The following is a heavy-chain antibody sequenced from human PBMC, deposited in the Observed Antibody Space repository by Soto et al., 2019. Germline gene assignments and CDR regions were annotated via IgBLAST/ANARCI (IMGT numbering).Heavy chain of an antibody. CDR2: IYYSGST. J-gene: IGHJ3*02. CDR3: ARRYGKNAFDI. D-gene: IGHD5-18*01. Sequence: SEALSLTCTVSGGFISSYYWSWIRQPPGKGLEWIGYIYYSGSTNYNPSLKSRVTISVDTSKNQFSLKLSSVTAADTAVYYCARRYGKNAFDIWGQGTMGTVSS. V-gene: IGHV4-59*01. CDR1: GGFISSYY.